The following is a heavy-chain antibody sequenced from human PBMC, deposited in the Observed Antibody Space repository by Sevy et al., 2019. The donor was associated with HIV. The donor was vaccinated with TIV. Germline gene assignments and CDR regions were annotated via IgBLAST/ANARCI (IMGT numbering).Heavy chain of an antibody. D-gene: IGHD6-13*01. Sequence: GGSLRLSCAASGFTFSNYWMSWVRQAPGKGLEWVANIKQDGSEKYYVDSVNGRFSISRDNAKSSLYLQMNSLRDEDTAVYYCARGGSTSWYGGDFDYWGQGTLVTVSS. J-gene: IGHJ4*02. CDR3: ARGGSTSWYGGDFDY. CDR1: GFTFSNYW. CDR2: IKQDGSEK. V-gene: IGHV3-7*01.